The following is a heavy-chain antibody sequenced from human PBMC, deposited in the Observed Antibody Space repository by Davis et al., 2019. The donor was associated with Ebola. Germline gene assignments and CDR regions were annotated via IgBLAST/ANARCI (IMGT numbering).Heavy chain of an antibody. V-gene: IGHV4-38-2*02. J-gene: IGHJ4*02. CDR3: AREGGGYVTYYFDY. CDR2: IYHSGST. D-gene: IGHD5-12*01. CDR1: GYSISSGYY. Sequence: PSETLSLTCAVSGYSISSGYYWGWIRQPPGKGLEWIGSIYHSGSTYYNPSLKSRVTISVDTSKNQFSLKLSSVTAADTAVYYCAREGGGYVTYYFDYWGQGTLVTVSS.